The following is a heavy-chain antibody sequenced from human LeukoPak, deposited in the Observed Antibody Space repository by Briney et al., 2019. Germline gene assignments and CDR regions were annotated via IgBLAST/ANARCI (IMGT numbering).Heavy chain of an antibody. D-gene: IGHD1-1*01. CDR1: GYTFTDYY. V-gene: IGHV1-69-2*01. Sequence: ASVKVSCKVSGYTFTDYYMHWVQQAPGKGLEWMGLVDPEDGETIYAEKFQGRVTITADTSTDTAYMELSSLRSEDTAVYYCATPGTHSPLRYYYYMDVWGKGTTVTVSS. J-gene: IGHJ6*03. CDR2: VDPEDGET. CDR3: ATPGTHSPLRYYYYMDV.